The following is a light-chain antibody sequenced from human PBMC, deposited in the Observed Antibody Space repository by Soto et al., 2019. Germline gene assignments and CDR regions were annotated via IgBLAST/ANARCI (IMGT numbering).Light chain of an antibody. CDR1: NIVTKS. Sequence: SYELTQPPSVSVAPGQPARIPCAGTNIVTKSVHWYQQKPGQAPVLVVYDDRDRPSGIPERFSGSNSGNTASLTISRVEAGDEADYYCQVWHTRTVVFGGGTKLTVL. CDR2: DDR. J-gene: IGLJ2*01. V-gene: IGLV3-21*02. CDR3: QVWHTRTVV.